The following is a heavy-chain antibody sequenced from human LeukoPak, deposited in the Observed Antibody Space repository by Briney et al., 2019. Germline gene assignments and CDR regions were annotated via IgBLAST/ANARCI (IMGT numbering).Heavy chain of an antibody. Sequence: GGSLRLSCAVSGFIVSSNHMNWVRQAPGKGLEWVAVIWYDGSNKYYADSVKGRFTISRDNSKNTLYLQMNSLRAEDTAVYYCARDFGTVTTGYGMDVWGQGTTVTVSS. D-gene: IGHD4-17*01. V-gene: IGHV3-33*08. J-gene: IGHJ6*02. CDR3: ARDFGTVTTGYGMDV. CDR1: GFIVSSNH. CDR2: IWYDGSNK.